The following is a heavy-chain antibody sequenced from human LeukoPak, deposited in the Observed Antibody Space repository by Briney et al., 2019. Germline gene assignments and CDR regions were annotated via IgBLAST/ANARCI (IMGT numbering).Heavy chain of an antibody. J-gene: IGHJ4*02. V-gene: IGHV1-46*01. D-gene: IGHD2-15*01. Sequence: ASVKVSCKASGYTFTNYYMHWVRQAPGQGLEWMGIINPSGGSTSYAQKFQGRVTMTEDTSTDTAYMELSSLRSEDTAVYYCATGARCSGGSCYDYWGQGTLVTVSS. CDR2: INPSGGST. CDR3: ATGARCSGGSCYDY. CDR1: GYTFTNYY.